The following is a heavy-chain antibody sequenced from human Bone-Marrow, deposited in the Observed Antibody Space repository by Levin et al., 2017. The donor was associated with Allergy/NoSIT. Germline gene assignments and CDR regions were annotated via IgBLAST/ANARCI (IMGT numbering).Heavy chain of an antibody. J-gene: IGHJ3*02. D-gene: IGHD2-15*01. V-gene: IGHV5-51*01. CDR2: IFPDDSDT. CDR3: ARPCRDGSCILDGFDI. Sequence: GESLKISCKGLGYSFFNYWIGWVRQTPGKGLEWMGIIFPDDSDTRYSPSFQGQVTISADKSISTAYFQWSSLKASDNAMYYCARPCRDGSCILDGFDIWGPGTMVTVSS. CDR1: GYSFFNYW.